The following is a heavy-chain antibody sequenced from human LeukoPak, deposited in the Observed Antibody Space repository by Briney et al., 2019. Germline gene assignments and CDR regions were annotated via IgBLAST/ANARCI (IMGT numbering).Heavy chain of an antibody. Sequence: PSETLSLTCTVSGGSISSYYWSWIRQPAGKGLEWIGRIYTSGSTNYNPSLKSRVTISVDTSKNQSSLKLSSVPAADTAVYYCARDKDSELNRSNWFDPWGQGTLVTVSS. V-gene: IGHV4-4*07. CDR1: GGSISSYY. CDR2: IYTSGST. CDR3: ARDKDSELNRSNWFDP. D-gene: IGHD1-7*01. J-gene: IGHJ5*02.